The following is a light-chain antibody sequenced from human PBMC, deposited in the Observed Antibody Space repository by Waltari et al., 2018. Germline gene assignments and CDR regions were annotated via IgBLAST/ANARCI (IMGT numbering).Light chain of an antibody. CDR1: QSLLHSNGNTY. J-gene: IGKJ1*01. CDR3: MQSLQTPT. CDR2: GGS. V-gene: IGKV2-28*01. Sequence: DIVMTQTPLSLPITPGEPASISCRSSQSLLHSNGNTYLHWYLQKPGQSPQLLIYGGSNRASGVPDRFSGSGSGTDFTLKISKVEAEDVGVYYCMQSLQTPTFGQGTKVEIK.